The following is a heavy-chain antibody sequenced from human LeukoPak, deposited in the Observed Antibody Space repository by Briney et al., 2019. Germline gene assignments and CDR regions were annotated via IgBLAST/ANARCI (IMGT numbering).Heavy chain of an antibody. Sequence: GGSLRLSCAASGFTFSSYAMSWVRQAPGKGLEWVSAISGSGGSTYYADSVKGRFTISRDNSKDTLYLQMNSLGAEDTAVYYCAKDYDFWSGYYPHWGQGTLVTVSS. CDR1: GFTFSSYA. CDR3: AKDYDFWSGYYPH. V-gene: IGHV3-23*01. D-gene: IGHD3-3*01. J-gene: IGHJ4*02. CDR2: ISGSGGST.